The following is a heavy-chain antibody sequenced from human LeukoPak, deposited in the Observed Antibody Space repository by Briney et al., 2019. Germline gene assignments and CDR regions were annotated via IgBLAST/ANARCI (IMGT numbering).Heavy chain of an antibody. V-gene: IGHV4-4*02. CDR1: GGSISSSNW. D-gene: IGHD6-13*01. Sequence: PSETLSLTCAVSGGSISSSNWWSWVRQPPGKGLEWIGEIYHSGSTNYNPSLKSRVTISVDKSKNQFSLKLSSVTAADTAVYYCASRHSSSWHENNWFDPWGQGTLVTVSS. CDR3: ASRHSSSWHENNWFDP. J-gene: IGHJ5*02. CDR2: IYHSGST.